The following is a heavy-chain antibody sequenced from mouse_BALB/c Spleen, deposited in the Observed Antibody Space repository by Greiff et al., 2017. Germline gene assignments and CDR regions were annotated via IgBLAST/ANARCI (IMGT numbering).Heavy chain of an antibody. D-gene: IGHD2-13*01. CDR1: GFTFSDYY. V-gene: IGHV5-4*02. Sequence: DVHLVESGGGLVKPGGSLKLSCAASGFTFSDYYMYWVRQTPEKRLEWVATISDGGSYTYYPDSVKGRFTISRDNAKNNLYLQMSSLTSEDTAVYYCAMGITYFDYWGQGTTLTVSS. CDR2: ISDGGSYT. J-gene: IGHJ2*01. CDR3: AMGITYFDY.